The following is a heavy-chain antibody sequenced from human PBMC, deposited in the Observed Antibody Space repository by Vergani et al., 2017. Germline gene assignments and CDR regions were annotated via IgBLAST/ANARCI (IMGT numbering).Heavy chain of an antibody. D-gene: IGHD3-3*01. J-gene: IGHJ6*02. CDR1: GGSISGFY. Sequence: QVQLQESGPGLVKPSETLSLTCTVSGGSISGFYWSWIRQPPGKGLEWIGYIYYSGSTNYNPSLKSRVTISVDTSKNQFSLKLSSVTAADTAVYYCARDRADFWRHYGMDVWGQGTTVTVSS. V-gene: IGHV4-59*01. CDR3: ARDRADFWRHYGMDV. CDR2: IYYSGST.